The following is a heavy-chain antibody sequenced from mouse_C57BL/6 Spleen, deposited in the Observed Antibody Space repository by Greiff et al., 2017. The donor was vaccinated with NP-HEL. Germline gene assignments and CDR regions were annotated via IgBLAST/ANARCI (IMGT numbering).Heavy chain of an antibody. CDR1: GYTFTSYW. V-gene: IGHV1-69*01. CDR3: AKKNSNYGFAY. D-gene: IGHD2-5*01. J-gene: IGHJ3*01. Sequence: QVQLQQPGAELVMPGASVKLSCKASGYTFTSYWMHWVKQRPGQGLEWIGEIDPSDSYTNYNQKFKGKSTLTVDKSSSTAYMQLSSLTSEDSAVYYCAKKNSNYGFAYWGQRTLVTVSA. CDR2: IDPSDSYT.